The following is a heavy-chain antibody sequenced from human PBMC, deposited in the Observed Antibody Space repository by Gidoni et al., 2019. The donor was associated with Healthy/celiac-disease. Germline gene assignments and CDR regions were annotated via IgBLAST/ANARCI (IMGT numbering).Heavy chain of an antibody. Sequence: EVQLVESGGGLVKPGGSLRLSCAASGFTLSSYSMNWVRQAPGKGLEWVSSISSSSSYIYYADSVKGRFTISRDNAKNSLYLQMNSLRAEDTAVYYCAREGGGFGELLKPYYFDYWGQGTLVTVSS. CDR2: ISSSSSYI. V-gene: IGHV3-21*01. CDR1: GFTLSSYS. J-gene: IGHJ4*02. D-gene: IGHD3-10*01. CDR3: AREGGGFGELLKPYYFDY.